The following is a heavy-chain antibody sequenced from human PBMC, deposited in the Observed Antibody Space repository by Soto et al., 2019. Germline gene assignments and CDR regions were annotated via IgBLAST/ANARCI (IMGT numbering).Heavy chain of an antibody. V-gene: IGHV2-5*01. D-gene: IGHD4-17*01. CDR1: GFSISTTGVA. J-gene: IGHJ5*02. CDR3: AHRFDRDYVRCFDP. Sequence: SGPTLVNPTPTLTLTCTFSGFSISTTGVAVGWIRQPPGKALEWLALIYSNDNKRYSPARKTRITITKNTSKNQVVLTVTNMDLVDTATYYCAHRFDRDYVRCFDPWRHGTLVTVSS. CDR2: IYSNDNK.